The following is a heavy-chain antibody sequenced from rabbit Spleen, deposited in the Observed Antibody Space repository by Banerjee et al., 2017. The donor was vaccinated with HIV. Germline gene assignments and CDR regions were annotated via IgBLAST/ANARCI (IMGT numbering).Heavy chain of an antibody. D-gene: IGHD8-1*01. V-gene: IGHV1S47*01. CDR1: AFSFSASGY. CDR2: IDPVFGIT. J-gene: IGHJ6*01. CDR3: ARDSGSSFSSYGMDL. Sequence: QEQLVESGGGLVKPEGSLTLTCKASAFSFSASGYMCWVRQAPGKGLEWIGYIDPVFGITYYANWVNGRFSISREDAQNTVFLQMISLTAADTATYFCARDSGSSFSSYGMDLWGQGTLVTVS.